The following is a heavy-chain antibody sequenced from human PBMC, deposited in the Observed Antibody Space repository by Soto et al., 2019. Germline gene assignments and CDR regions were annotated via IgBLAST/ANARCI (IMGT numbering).Heavy chain of an antibody. CDR1: GGSFSGYY. CDR2: INHSGST. Sequence: PSETLSLTCAVYGGSFSGYYWSWIRQPPGKGLEWIGEINHSGSTNYNPSLKSRVTISVDTSKNQFSLKLSSVTAADTAVYYCARGPPTSPYYYGSGTRIWFDYWGQGTLVTVSS. J-gene: IGHJ4*02. V-gene: IGHV4-34*01. D-gene: IGHD3-10*01. CDR3: ARGPPTSPYYYGSGTRIWFDY.